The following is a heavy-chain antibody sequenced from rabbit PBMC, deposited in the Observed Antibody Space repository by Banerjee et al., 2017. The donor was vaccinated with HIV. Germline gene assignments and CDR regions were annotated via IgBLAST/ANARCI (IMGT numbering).Heavy chain of an antibody. V-gene: IGHV1S40*01. Sequence: QSLEESGGDLVKPGASLTLTCTASGFSFSSSDYMCWVRQAPGKGLEWIACIYAGSGSAYYASWAKGRFTISKPSSTTVTLQLNSLTAADTATYFCARGDAGSSWGLDLWGPGTLVTVS. J-gene: IGHJ3*01. CDR2: IYAGSGSA. CDR3: ARGDAGSSWGLDL. D-gene: IGHD4-2*01. CDR1: GFSFSSSDY.